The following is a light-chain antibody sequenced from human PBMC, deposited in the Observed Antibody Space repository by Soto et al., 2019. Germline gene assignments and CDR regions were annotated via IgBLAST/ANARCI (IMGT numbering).Light chain of an antibody. CDR1: NSDVGSYNL. CDR2: EGS. CDR3: CSYAGSSVWV. J-gene: IGLJ3*02. Sequence: QSALTQPASVTGSPGQSITISCTGSNSDVGSYNLVSWYQQHPGQAPKLMIYEGSKRPSGVSNRLSGYKSGNTASLTISGLRGEEEADYYCCSYAGSSVWVFGGGTKVTVL. V-gene: IGLV2-23*01.